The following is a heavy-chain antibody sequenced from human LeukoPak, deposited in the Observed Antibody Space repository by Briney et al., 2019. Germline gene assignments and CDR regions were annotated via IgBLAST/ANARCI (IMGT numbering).Heavy chain of an antibody. CDR2: ISYDGSNK. CDR3: APSRGVRYYFDY. D-gene: IGHD3-10*01. CDR1: GFTFSNYA. V-gene: IGHV3-30-3*01. Sequence: GGSLRLSCAASGFTFSNYAMHWVRQAPGKGLEWVVVISYDGSNKYYADSVEGRFTISRDNSKNTLYLQMNSLRAEDTAVYYCAPSRGVRYYFDYWGQGTLVTVSS. J-gene: IGHJ4*02.